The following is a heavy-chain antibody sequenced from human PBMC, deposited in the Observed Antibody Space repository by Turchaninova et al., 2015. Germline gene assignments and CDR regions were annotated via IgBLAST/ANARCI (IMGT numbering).Heavy chain of an antibody. CDR3: AKPKYHYESSGYYEYYFDY. CDR2: ISGCGGST. Sequence: GGSLRLSCAASGFTFSSYAMSWVRQAPGKGLEWVSAISGCGGSTYYADSVKGRFTISRDNSKNTLYLQMNSLRAEDTAVYYCAKPKYHYESSGYYEYYFDYWGQGTLVTVAS. D-gene: IGHD3-22*01. J-gene: IGHJ4*02. V-gene: IGHV3-23*01. CDR1: GFTFSSYA.